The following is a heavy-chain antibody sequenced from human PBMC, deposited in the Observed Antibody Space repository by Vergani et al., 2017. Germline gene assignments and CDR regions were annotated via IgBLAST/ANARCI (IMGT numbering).Heavy chain of an antibody. CDR1: GFTVSSKY. Sequence: EVQLVESGGGLVQPGGSLRLSCAASGFTVSSKYMSWVRQAPGKGLEWVSVIYGGGSTYYAASVKGRFTISRDNSKNTLYLQINSLRAEDTAVYYCARDCGDYYDSSGYLDFSAFDIWGQGTMVTVSS. D-gene: IGHD3-22*01. J-gene: IGHJ3*02. CDR2: IYGGGST. V-gene: IGHV3-66*01. CDR3: ARDCGDYYDSSGYLDFSAFDI.